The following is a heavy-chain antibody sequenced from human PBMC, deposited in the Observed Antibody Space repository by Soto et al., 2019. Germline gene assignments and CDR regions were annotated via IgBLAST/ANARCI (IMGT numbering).Heavy chain of an antibody. CDR1: GFTFSSYA. J-gene: IGHJ6*02. V-gene: IGHV3-64*04. D-gene: IGHD6-6*01. CDR3: ARGVPDSSSSSYYYYGMDV. CDR2: ISSNGGST. Sequence: GGSLRLSCSASGFTFSSYAMHWVRQAPGKGLEYVSAISSNGGSTYYADSVKGRFTISRDNSKNTLYLQMNSLRAEDTAVYYCARGVPDSSSSSYYYYGMDVWGQGTTVTVSS.